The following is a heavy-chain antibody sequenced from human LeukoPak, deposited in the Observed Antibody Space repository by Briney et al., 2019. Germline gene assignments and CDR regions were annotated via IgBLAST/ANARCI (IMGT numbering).Heavy chain of an antibody. CDR2: ISGSGGST. D-gene: IGHD3-10*01. J-gene: IGHJ4*02. CDR3: APPLGVRTQPLPFDY. Sequence: PGGSLRLSCAAPGFTFSSYAMSWVRQAPGKGLEWVSAISGSGGSTYYADSVKGRFTISRDNSKNTLYLQMNSLRAEDTAVYYCAPPLGVRTQPLPFDYWGQGTLVTVSS. CDR1: GFTFSSYA. V-gene: IGHV3-23*01.